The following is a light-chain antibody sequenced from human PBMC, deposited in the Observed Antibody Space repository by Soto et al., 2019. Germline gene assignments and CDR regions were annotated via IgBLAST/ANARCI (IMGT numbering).Light chain of an antibody. Sequence: IVLTQSPGTLSLSQGERATLSCRASQSVPRSYLAWYQQRPGQAPTILIYDASNRATGIPDRFSGSESGTDFTLTISSLEPEDFAVYYCQQYAWSPLTFGQGTRLEIK. CDR1: QSVPRSY. V-gene: IGKV3-20*01. J-gene: IGKJ5*01. CDR2: DAS. CDR3: QQYAWSPLT.